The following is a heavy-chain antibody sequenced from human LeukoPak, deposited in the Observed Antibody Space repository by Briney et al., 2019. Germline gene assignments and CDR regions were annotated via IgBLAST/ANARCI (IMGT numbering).Heavy chain of an antibody. D-gene: IGHD3-10*01. V-gene: IGHV3-33*01. Sequence: GGSLRLSCAASGFTFSSYGMHWVRQAPGKGLEWVAVIWYDGSNKYYADSVKGQFTISRDNSKNTLYLQMNSLRAEDTAVYYCARDIEDASGREGEPDAFDIWGQGTMVTVSS. CDR3: ARDIEDASGREGEPDAFDI. J-gene: IGHJ3*02. CDR2: IWYDGSNK. CDR1: GFTFSSYG.